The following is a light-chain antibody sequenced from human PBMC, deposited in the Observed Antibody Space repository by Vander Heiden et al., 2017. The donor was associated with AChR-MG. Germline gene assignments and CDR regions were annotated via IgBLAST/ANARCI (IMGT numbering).Light chain of an antibody. CDR3: SSYTSDSTLV. Sequence: QSALTQPASVSGSPGQSITIPCTGTSSDIGGYNYVSWYQQHPGKAPQLMIYDVSNRPSGVSIRFSGSKSGNTASLTISGLQAEDEADYYCSSYTSDSTLVFGGGTKLTVL. V-gene: IGLV2-14*03. CDR1: SSDIGGYNY. J-gene: IGLJ2*01. CDR2: DVS.